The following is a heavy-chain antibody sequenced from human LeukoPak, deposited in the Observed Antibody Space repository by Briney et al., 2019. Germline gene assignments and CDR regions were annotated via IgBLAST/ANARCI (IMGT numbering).Heavy chain of an antibody. CDR3: ARDGWGDRRGYSGYDWDY. J-gene: IGHJ4*02. Sequence: GGSLRLSCAASGFTFGSYAMSWVRQAPGKGLEWVSGISGGGGSTVYADSVKGRFTISRDNAKNSLYLQMNSLRAEDTAVYYCARDGWGDRRGYSGYDWDYWGQGTLVTVSS. V-gene: IGHV3-23*01. CDR1: GFTFGSYA. D-gene: IGHD5-12*01. CDR2: ISGGGGST.